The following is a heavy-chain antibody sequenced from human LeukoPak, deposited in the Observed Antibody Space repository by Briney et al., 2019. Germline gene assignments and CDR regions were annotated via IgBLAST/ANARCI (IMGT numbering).Heavy chain of an antibody. CDR1: GGSISSYY. CDR3: ARQQDDYGDSKYDY. Sequence: SETLSLTCTVSGGSISSYYWNWIRQPPGKGLEWIGYIYYSGSTNYNPSLKSRVTISVDTSKNQFSLKLSSVTAADTAVYYCARQQDDYGDSKYDYWGQGTPGHRLL. V-gene: IGHV4-59*01. D-gene: IGHD4-17*01. CDR2: IYYSGST. J-gene: IGHJ4*02.